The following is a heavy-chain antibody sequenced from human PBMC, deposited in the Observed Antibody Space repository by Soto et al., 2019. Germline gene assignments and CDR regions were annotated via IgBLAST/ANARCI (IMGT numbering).Heavy chain of an antibody. D-gene: IGHD1-26*01. CDR3: ARVSLVGATTWLFFDY. Sequence: LSLTCTVSGGSISSYYWSWIRQPPGKGLEWIGYIYYSGSTNYNPSLKSRVTISVDTSKNQFSLKLSSVTAADTAVYYCARVSLVGATTWLFFDYWGQGTLVTVSS. V-gene: IGHV4-59*01. J-gene: IGHJ4*02. CDR1: GGSISSYY. CDR2: IYYSGST.